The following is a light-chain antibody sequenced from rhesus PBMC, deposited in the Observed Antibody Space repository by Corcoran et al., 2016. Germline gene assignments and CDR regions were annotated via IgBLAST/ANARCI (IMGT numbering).Light chain of an antibody. V-gene: IGKV1-22*01. CDR3: LQYSSSPYS. J-gene: IGKJ2*01. Sequence: DIQMTQSPSSLSASVGDTVTITCRASQSISSWIDWYQQKPGKAPKLLIYKASSLQRGVPSRFSGSGSGTDFTLTLRILPPADFATYYCLQYSSSPYSFGPGTKVEIK. CDR1: QSISSW. CDR2: KAS.